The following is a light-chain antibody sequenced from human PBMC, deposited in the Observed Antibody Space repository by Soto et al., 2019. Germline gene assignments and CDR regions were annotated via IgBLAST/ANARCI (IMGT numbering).Light chain of an antibody. J-gene: IGKJ1*01. CDR2: GAS. Sequence: EIVMTQSPATLSVSPGERATLSCSASQSVSNNLAWYQKKPGQAPRLLIYGASTRATGIPARFSGSGSGTEFTLTISSLQSEDFAVYYCQQYNTWWTFGPGTRVEIK. CDR1: QSVSNN. V-gene: IGKV3-15*01. CDR3: QQYNTWWT.